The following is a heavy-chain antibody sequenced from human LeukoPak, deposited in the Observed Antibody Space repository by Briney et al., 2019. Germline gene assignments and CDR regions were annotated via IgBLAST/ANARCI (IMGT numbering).Heavy chain of an antibody. CDR3: ARYDVYGDSLPDY. V-gene: IGHV3-48*03. CDR2: ISTTGGTI. CDR1: GFTFSGHE. Sequence: GSLRLSCVASGFTFSGHEMNWARQAPGKGLEWLSHISTTGGTIYYADSAKGRFTISRDNSKNSLYLQMNSLRTEDTAIYYCARYDVYGDSLPDYWGQGTLVTVSS. D-gene: IGHD4-17*01. J-gene: IGHJ4*02.